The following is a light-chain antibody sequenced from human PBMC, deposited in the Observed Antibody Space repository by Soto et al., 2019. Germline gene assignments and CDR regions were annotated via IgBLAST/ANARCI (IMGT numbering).Light chain of an antibody. J-gene: IGLJ1*01. V-gene: IGLV1-44*01. Sequence: QSVLTQPPSASGTPGQRVTISCSGGSSNIGSHTVNWYQQFPGTAPKLLIFGNNQRPSGVPDRFSGSKSGTSASLAIGGLKSEDQADYYCAAWDDTLSAFYVFGTGTKLTVL. CDR3: AAWDDTLSAFYV. CDR2: GNN. CDR1: SSNIGSHT.